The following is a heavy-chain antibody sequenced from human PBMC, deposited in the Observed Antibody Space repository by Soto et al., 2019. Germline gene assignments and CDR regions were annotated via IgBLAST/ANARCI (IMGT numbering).Heavy chain of an antibody. V-gene: IGHV4-30-4*01. J-gene: IGHJ4*02. CDR2: IYYSGST. D-gene: IGHD1-26*01. CDR3: ARVGATSLYYFDY. Sequence: QVQLQESGPGLVKPSQTLSLTCTVSGGSISSGDYYWSWIRQPPGKGLEWIGYIYYSGSTYYNPSRKSRVTISVDTSKNQFSLKLSSVTAADTAVYHCARVGATSLYYFDYWGQGTLVTVSS. CDR1: GGSISSGDYY.